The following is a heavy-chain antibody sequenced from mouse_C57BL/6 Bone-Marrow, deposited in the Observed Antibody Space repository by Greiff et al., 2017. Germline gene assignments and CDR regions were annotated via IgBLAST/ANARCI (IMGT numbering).Heavy chain of an antibody. Sequence: QVQLQQSGPELVKPGASVKISCKASGYAFSSSWMNWVKQRPGKGLEWIGRIYPGDGDTNYNGKFKGKATLTADKSSSTAYMQLSSLTSEDSAVYFCARDEGGYSWFAYWGQGTLVTVSA. D-gene: IGHD2-3*01. CDR1: GYAFSSSW. CDR2: IYPGDGDT. J-gene: IGHJ3*01. CDR3: ARDEGGYSWFAY. V-gene: IGHV1-82*01.